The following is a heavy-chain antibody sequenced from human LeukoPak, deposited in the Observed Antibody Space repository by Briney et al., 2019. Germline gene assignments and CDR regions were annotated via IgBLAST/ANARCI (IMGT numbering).Heavy chain of an antibody. CDR3: ARDRHIAAAGYYFDY. J-gene: IGHJ4*02. CDR1: GFTFSTYP. V-gene: IGHV3-30*04. D-gene: IGHD6-25*01. CDR2: IADDGKDK. Sequence: GGSLRLSCAASGFTFSTYPIHWVRQAPGKGLEWVAVIADDGKDKHYVESVKGRFTISRDNSKNTLYLQMNSLRVEDTAVYYCARDRHIAAAGYYFDYWGQGALVTVSS.